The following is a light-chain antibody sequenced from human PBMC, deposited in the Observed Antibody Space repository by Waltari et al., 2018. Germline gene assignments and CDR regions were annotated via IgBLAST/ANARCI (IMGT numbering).Light chain of an antibody. CDR1: QTILYRSYNKDC. Sequence: DIVMTQSPDSLAVSLGARATITCRSRQTILYRSYNKDCLAWHQQKPGQPPKVLIYWSSTRESGVPDRFSGSGSGTEFTLTISSLQPEDVAVYYCQQYCTSPCTFGQGTRLEIK. CDR3: QQYCTSPCT. V-gene: IGKV4-1*01. J-gene: IGKJ2*02. CDR2: WSS.